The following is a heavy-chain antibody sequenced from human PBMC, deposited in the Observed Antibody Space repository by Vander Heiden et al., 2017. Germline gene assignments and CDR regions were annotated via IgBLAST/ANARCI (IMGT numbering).Heavy chain of an antibody. D-gene: IGHD1-26*01. CDR3: ARDRLDSGSTTGY. CDR1: GFTFSSYS. Sequence: EVQLVESGGGLVKPGGSLRLSCAASGFTFSSYSMNWVRQAPGKGLEWVSSISSSSSYIYYAYAVKGRFTISRDNAKNSMYLQMKSMRPEDTAVYYFARDRLDSGSTTGYWGEGTMVTVYS. V-gene: IGHV3-21*01. J-gene: IGHJ4*02. CDR2: ISSSSSYI.